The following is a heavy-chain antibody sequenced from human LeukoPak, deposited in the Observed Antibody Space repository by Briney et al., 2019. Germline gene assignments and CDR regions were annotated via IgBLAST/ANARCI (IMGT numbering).Heavy chain of an antibody. D-gene: IGHD3-3*01. Sequence: KPSETLSLTCTVSGGSIGSYYWSWIRQPPGKGLEWIGYIYYSGSTNYNPSLKSRVTISVDTSKNQFSLKLGSVTAADTAVYYCARGSRVVPFDYWGQGTLVTVSS. CDR2: IYYSGST. V-gene: IGHV4-59*01. CDR3: ARGSRVVPFDY. J-gene: IGHJ4*02. CDR1: GGSIGSYY.